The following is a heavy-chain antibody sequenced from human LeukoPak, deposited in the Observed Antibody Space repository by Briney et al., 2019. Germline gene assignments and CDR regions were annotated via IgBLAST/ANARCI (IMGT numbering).Heavy chain of an antibody. Sequence: SETLSLTCTVSGGSISSYYWSWIRQPPEKGLEWIGYIYYSGSANYNPSLKSRVTISVDTSKNQFSLKLSSVTAADTAVYYCARRVVPAANYWYFDLWGRGTLVTVSS. CDR2: IYYSGSA. V-gene: IGHV4-59*01. CDR1: GGSISSYY. CDR3: ARRVVPAANYWYFDL. D-gene: IGHD2-2*01. J-gene: IGHJ2*01.